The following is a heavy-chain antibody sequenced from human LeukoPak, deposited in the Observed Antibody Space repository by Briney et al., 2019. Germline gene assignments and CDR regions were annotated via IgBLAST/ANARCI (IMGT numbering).Heavy chain of an antibody. Sequence: SQTLSLTCTVSGGSISSYYWSWIRQPPGKGLEWIGYIYYSGSTNYNPSLKSRVTISVDTSKNQFSLKLSSVTAADTAVYYCASAYDDYYFDYWGQGTLVTVSS. CDR1: GGSISSYY. CDR2: IYYSGST. CDR3: ASAYDDYYFDY. J-gene: IGHJ4*02. D-gene: IGHD3-16*01. V-gene: IGHV4-59*08.